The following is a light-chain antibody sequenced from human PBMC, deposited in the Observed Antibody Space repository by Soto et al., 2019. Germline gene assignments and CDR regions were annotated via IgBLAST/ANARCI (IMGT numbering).Light chain of an antibody. CDR2: AAS. CDR3: QQSSSLPYT. V-gene: IGKV1-39*01. J-gene: IGKJ2*01. Sequence: DIQMTQSPSSLSASVGDRVTITCRASQSVGSLLNWFQQKPGKAPKLLIYAASTLQSGAPSRFSGSGAGTDFTLIISSLQPEDFAIYYCQQSSSLPYTFGQGTKVEI. CDR1: QSVGSL.